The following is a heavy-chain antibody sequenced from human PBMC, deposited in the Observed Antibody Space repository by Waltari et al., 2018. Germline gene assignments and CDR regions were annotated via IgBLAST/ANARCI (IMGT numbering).Heavy chain of an antibody. CDR2: MNHDGDS. J-gene: IGHJ4*02. D-gene: IGHD5-12*01. Sequence: QVQIQQWGAGLLRPSETLSLTCAASGGSFRGYYWSWMRQSPGKGLEWIGEMNHDGDSNYNPSLESRVTISVDTSKNQLSLNLTSVTAADTAVYYCARPTYGGYNYWGQGTLVTVSS. CDR3: ARPTYGGYNY. V-gene: IGHV4-34*02. CDR1: GGSFRGYY.